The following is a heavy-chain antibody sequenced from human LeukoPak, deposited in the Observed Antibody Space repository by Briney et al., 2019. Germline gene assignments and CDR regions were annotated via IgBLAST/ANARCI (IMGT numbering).Heavy chain of an antibody. CDR2: IIPIFGTA. V-gene: IGHV1-69*05. CDR3: ARGGRYYYDSSGYAAQDLDAFDI. J-gene: IGHJ3*02. CDR1: GGTFSSYA. D-gene: IGHD3-22*01. Sequence: SVKVSCKASGGTFSSYAISWVRQAPGQGLEWMGGIIPIFGTANYAQKFQGRVTMTRNTSISTAYMELSSLRSEDTAVYYCARGGRYYYDSSGYAAQDLDAFDIWGQGTMVTVSS.